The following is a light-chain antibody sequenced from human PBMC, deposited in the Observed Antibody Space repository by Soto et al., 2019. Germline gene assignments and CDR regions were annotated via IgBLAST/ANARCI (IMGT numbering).Light chain of an antibody. V-gene: IGKV3-11*01. CDR2: DAS. CDR3: QQRSDWPST. CDR1: QSVGSY. Sequence: EIVLTQSPATLSLSPGDRATLSCRASQSVGSYLGWYQQRPGQAPRLLIYDASNRATGIPARFSGSGSGTDFTLTNSSLEPEDFAVYYCQQRSDWPSTFGGGTKVEIK. J-gene: IGKJ4*01.